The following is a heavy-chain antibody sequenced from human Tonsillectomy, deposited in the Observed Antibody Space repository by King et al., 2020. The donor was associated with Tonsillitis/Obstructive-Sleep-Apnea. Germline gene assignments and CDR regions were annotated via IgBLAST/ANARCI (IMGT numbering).Heavy chain of an antibody. CDR1: GGTFSSYA. Sequence: QLVQSGAEVKKPGSSVKVSCKASGGTFSSYAISWVRQAPGQGLEWMGGIIPIFGTANYAQKFQGRVTFTADESTSTAYMELSSLRSEDTAVYYCARSSVGYDILTGPGYYYYYMDVWGKGTTVTVSS. CDR3: ARSSVGYDILTGPGYYYYYMDV. J-gene: IGHJ6*03. D-gene: IGHD3-9*01. V-gene: IGHV1-69*01. CDR2: IIPIFGTA.